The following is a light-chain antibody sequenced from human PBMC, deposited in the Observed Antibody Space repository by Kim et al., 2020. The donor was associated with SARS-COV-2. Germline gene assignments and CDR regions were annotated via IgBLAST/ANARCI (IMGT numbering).Light chain of an antibody. CDR3: QQYSNLIT. V-gene: IGKV3-15*01. J-gene: IGKJ5*01. Sequence: SVSPGEGATLSCRASQSVSSNLVWYQQKPGQAPRLLIYGASTRATGIPARFSGSGSRTEFTLTISSLQSEDFAVYYCQQYSNLITFGQGTRLEIK. CDR2: GAS. CDR1: QSVSSN.